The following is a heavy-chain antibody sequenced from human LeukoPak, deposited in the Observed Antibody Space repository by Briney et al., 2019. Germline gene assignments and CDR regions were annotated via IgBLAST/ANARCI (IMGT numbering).Heavy chain of an antibody. D-gene: IGHD4-17*01. Sequence: SETLSLTCAVYGGSFSGYYWSWIRQPPGKGLEWIGEINHSGGTNYNPSLKSRVTISVDTSKNQFSLKLSSVTAADTAVYYCARGQTVTTSFTGSPGFDPWGQGTLVTVSS. CDR3: ARGQTVTTSFTGSPGFDP. CDR2: INHSGGT. V-gene: IGHV4-34*01. J-gene: IGHJ5*02. CDR1: GGSFSGYY.